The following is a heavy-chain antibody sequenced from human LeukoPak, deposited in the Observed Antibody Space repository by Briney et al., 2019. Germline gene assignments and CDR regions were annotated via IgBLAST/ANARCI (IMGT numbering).Heavy chain of an antibody. CDR3: ARDRGVALQLWTDLDY. Sequence: GGSLRLSCAASGFTFSSYAMHWVRQAPGKGLEWVAVISYDGSNKYYADSVKGRFTISRDNSKNTLYLQMNSLRAEDTAVYYCARDRGVALQLWTDLDYWGQGTLVTVSS. CDR2: ISYDGSNK. V-gene: IGHV3-30*04. D-gene: IGHD5-18*01. J-gene: IGHJ4*02. CDR1: GFTFSSYA.